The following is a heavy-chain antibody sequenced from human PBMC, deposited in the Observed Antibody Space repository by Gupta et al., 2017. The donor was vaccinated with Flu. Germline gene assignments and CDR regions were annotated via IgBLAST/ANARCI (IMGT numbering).Heavy chain of an antibody. Sequence: GLEWVAVIWYDGTNIHYGDSVKGRFTISRDNSKNTLYLQMNSLRVDDTAMYYCARGNGGYCNGGRCQSYFLDNWGQGTLVTVSS. D-gene: IGHD2-15*01. CDR2: IWYDGTNI. V-gene: IGHV3-33*01. CDR3: ARGNGGYCNGGRCQSYFLDN. J-gene: IGHJ4*02.